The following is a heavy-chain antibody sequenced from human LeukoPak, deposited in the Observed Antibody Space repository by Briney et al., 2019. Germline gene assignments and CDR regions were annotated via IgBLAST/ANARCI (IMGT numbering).Heavy chain of an antibody. J-gene: IGHJ4*02. CDR2: MNPNSGNT. CDR3: ARGASATVTTN. V-gene: IGHV1-8*01. D-gene: IGHD4-17*01. Sequence: GASVKVSCKASGYTFTSYDINWVRQATGQGLEWMGWMNPNSGNTGYAQKFRGRVTMTRNTSISTAYMELSSPRSEDTAVYYCARGASATVTTNWGQGTLVTVSS. CDR1: GYTFTSYD.